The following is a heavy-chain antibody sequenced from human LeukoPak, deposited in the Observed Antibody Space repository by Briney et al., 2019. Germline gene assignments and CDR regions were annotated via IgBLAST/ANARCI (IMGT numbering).Heavy chain of an antibody. CDR3: ARGRSSSWSYFDY. CDR1: GYTFTGYY. V-gene: IGHV1-2*02. Sequence: ASVKVSCKASGYTFTGYYMHWVRQAPGQGLEWMGWINPNSGGTNYAQKFQGRVTMTRNTSISTAYMELSSLRSEDTAVYYCARGRSSSWSYFDYWGQGTLVTVSS. J-gene: IGHJ4*02. CDR2: INPNSGGT. D-gene: IGHD6-13*01.